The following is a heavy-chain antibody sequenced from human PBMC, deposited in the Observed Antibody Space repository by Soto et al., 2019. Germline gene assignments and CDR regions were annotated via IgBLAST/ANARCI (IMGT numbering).Heavy chain of an antibody. D-gene: IGHD5-18*01. Sequence: PGGSLRLSCAASGFTFSDYYMSWIRQAPGKGLEWVSYISSSGSTIYYADSVKGRFTISRDNAKNSLYLQMNSLRAEDTAVYYCARDPLWGTAMVLRYFELWGRGTLVTVSS. J-gene: IGHJ2*01. V-gene: IGHV3-11*01. CDR3: ARDPLWGTAMVLRYFEL. CDR2: ISSSGSTI. CDR1: GFTFSDYY.